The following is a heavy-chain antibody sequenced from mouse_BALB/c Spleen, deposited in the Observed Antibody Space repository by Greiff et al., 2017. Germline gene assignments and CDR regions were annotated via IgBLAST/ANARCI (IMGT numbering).Heavy chain of an antibody. D-gene: IGHD1-1*01. Sequence: QVQLQQSGAELMKPGASVKISCKATGYTFSSYWIEWVKQRPGHGLEWIGEILPGSGSTNYNEKFKGKATFTADTSSNTAYMQLSSLTSEDSAVYYGERVSGSSRAWLAYWGKGTLFIVSA. CDR2: ILPGSGST. J-gene: IGHJ3*01. V-gene: IGHV1-9*01. CDR3: ERVSGSSRAWLAY. CDR1: GYTFSSYW.